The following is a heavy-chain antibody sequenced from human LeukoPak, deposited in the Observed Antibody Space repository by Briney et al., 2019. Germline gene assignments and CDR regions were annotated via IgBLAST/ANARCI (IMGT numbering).Heavy chain of an antibody. V-gene: IGHV3-23*01. CDR2: ISGSGGST. CDR3: ANLYYGGYRPSGPGSYYYDTDV. CDR1: GFTFSSYA. J-gene: IGHJ6*03. D-gene: IGHD3-10*01. Sequence: GGSLRLSCAASGFTFSSYAMLWVRQAPGKGLEWVSAISGSGGSTYYADSVKGRFTISRDNSKNTLYLQMNSLRDEDTAVYYCANLYYGGYRPSGPGSYYYDTDVWGKGTTVTVSS.